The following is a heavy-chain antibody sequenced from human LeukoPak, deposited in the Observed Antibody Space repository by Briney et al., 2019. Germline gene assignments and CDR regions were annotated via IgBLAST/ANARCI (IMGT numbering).Heavy chain of an antibody. Sequence: SETLSLTCTVSGGSISSYYWSRIRQPPGKGLEWIGYNYYSGSTNYNPSLKSRVTISVDTSKNQFSLKLSSVTAADTAVYYCARADSSGYPPFDYWGQGTLVTVSS. CDR3: ARADSSGYPPFDY. CDR1: GGSISSYY. J-gene: IGHJ4*02. CDR2: NYYSGST. D-gene: IGHD3-22*01. V-gene: IGHV4-59*01.